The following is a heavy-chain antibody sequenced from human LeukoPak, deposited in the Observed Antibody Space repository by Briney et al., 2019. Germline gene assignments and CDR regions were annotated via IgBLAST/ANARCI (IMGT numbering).Heavy chain of an antibody. V-gene: IGHV3-74*01. CDR3: ARGGDYKNDY. CDR2: INGAGSSI. CDR1: GFTFSSYW. D-gene: IGHD4-17*01. J-gene: IGHJ4*02. Sequence: GGSLRLSYAASGFTFSSYWMHWVRQNPGKGLVWVSRINGAGSSISYADSVKGRVTISRDNAKNTLYLQMNNLRAEDTAVYYCARGGDYKNDYWGQGTLITVSS.